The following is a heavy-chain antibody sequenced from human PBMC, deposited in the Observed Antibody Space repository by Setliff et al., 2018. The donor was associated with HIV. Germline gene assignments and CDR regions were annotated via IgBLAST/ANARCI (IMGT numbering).Heavy chain of an antibody. CDR3: ARRTIWGDAFDI. CDR2: VFHSGDT. Sequence: PSETLSLTCNVSGYSISSGFYWGWIRQPPGKGLEWIGNVFHSGDTDYNPSLKGRITMSVETSENQFSLRLTSVTAADTAVYYCARRTIWGDAFDIWG. D-gene: IGHD3-3*01. V-gene: IGHV4-38-2*02. J-gene: IGHJ3*02. CDR1: GYSISSGFY.